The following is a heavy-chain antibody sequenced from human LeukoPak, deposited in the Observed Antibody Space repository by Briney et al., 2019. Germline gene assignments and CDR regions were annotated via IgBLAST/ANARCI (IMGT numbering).Heavy chain of an antibody. D-gene: IGHD5-12*01. Sequence: ASVKVSCKVSGYTLTEVSIHWVRQAPGKGLEWMGGFGPGDGETIYAQMLQGRLTMTEDTSTDTAYMEMSGLRSEDTAVYYCATAFLTGYALGFWGQGTLVTVSS. CDR1: GYTLTEVS. J-gene: IGHJ4*02. V-gene: IGHV1-24*01. CDR3: ATAFLTGYALGF. CDR2: FGPGDGET.